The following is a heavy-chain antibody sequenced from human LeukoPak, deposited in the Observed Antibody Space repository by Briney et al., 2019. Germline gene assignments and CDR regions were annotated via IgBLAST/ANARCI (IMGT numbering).Heavy chain of an antibody. CDR2: IYYSGST. J-gene: IGHJ4*02. CDR1: GGSISSYY. D-gene: IGHD3-10*01. V-gene: IGHV4-59*08. Sequence: PSETLSLTCTVSGGSISSYYWSWIRQPPGKGLEWIGYIYYSGSTNYNPSLKSRVTISVDTSKNQFSLKLSSVTAAGTAVYYCARHWGSVRGYFDYWGQGTLVTVSS. CDR3: ARHWGSVRGYFDY.